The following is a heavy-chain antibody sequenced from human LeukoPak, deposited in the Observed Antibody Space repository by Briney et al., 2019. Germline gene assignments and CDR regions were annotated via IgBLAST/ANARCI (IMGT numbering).Heavy chain of an antibody. D-gene: IGHD1-14*01. V-gene: IGHV3-30*19. J-gene: IGHJ6*03. CDR3: ARDRAAAGSGYYYYMDV. Sequence: GGSLRLSCAASGFTFSSYGMHWVRQAPGKGLEWVAVISYDGSNKYYADSVKGRFTISRDNSKNTLYLQMNSLRAEDTAVYYCARDRAAAGSGYYYYMDVWGKGTTVTVSS. CDR1: GFTFSSYG. CDR2: ISYDGSNK.